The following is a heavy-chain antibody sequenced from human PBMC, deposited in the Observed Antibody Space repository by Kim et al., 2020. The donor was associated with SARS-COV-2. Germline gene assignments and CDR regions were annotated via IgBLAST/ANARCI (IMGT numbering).Heavy chain of an antibody. V-gene: IGHV3-33*01. CDR1: GFTFSSYG. J-gene: IGHJ5*02. CDR3: ARDIPAVGASADHL. Sequence: GGSLRLSCAASGFTFSSYGMHWVRQAPGKGLEWVTVIWFDGSNKYYADSVKGRFTISRDNSKNTLYLQMNSLRAEDTAVYYCARDIPAVGASADHLWGQGTLVPVSS. CDR2: IWFDGSNK. D-gene: IGHD1-26*01.